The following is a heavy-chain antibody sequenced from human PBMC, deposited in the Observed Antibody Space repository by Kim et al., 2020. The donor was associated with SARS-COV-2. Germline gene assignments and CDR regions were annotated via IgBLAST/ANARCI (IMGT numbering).Heavy chain of an antibody. CDR3: ARVDGSSSRGWDGMDV. J-gene: IGHJ6*02. V-gene: IGHV4-59*01. D-gene: IGHD6-6*01. CDR2: IYYSGST. CDR1: GGSISSYY. Sequence: SETLSLTCTVSGGSISSYYWSWIRQPPGKGLEWIGYIYYSGSTNYNPSLKSRVTISVDTSKNQFSLKLSSVTAADTAVYYCARVDGSSSRGWDGMDVWGQGTTVTVSS.